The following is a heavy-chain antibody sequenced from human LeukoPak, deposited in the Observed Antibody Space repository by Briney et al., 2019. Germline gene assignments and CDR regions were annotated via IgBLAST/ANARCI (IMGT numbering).Heavy chain of an antibody. CDR3: AREGSSSSSGARY. CDR2: IYYSGST. Sequence: PSETLSLTCAVYGGSISSYYWSWIRQPPGKGLEWIGYIYYSGSTNYNPSLKSRVAISVDTSKNQFSLKLSSVTAADTAVYYCAREGSSSSSGARYWGQGTLVTVSS. CDR1: GGSISSYY. D-gene: IGHD6-6*01. V-gene: IGHV4-59*12. J-gene: IGHJ4*02.